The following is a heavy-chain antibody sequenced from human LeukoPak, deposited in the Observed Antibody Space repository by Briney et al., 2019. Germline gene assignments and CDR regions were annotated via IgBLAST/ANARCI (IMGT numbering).Heavy chain of an antibody. V-gene: IGHV3-23*01. D-gene: IGHD3-22*01. Sequence: GGSLRLSCAASGFTFSSYAMSWVRQAPGKGLEWVSGISTSGGSSSYADSVKGRFTISRDNPRNTLYKQMNSLRAEDTALYYCAIMHPYYDGSGYWVQWGQGTLVTVSS. CDR2: ISTSGGSS. CDR3: AIMHPYYDGSGYWVQ. CDR1: GFTFSSYA. J-gene: IGHJ4*02.